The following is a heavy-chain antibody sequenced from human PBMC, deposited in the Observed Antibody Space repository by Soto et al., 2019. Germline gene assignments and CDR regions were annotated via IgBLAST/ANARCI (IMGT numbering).Heavy chain of an antibody. CDR1: GFTFSSYA. Sequence: EVQLLESGGGLVQPGGSLRLSCAASGFTFSSYAMSWVRQAPGKGLEWVSAISGSGGSTYYADSVKGRFTISRDNSKNTLYLQMNSLRAEDTAVYYCAKDVLRYFDWLDHYFDYWGQGTLVTVSS. CDR2: ISGSGGST. D-gene: IGHD3-9*01. V-gene: IGHV3-23*01. J-gene: IGHJ4*02. CDR3: AKDVLRYFDWLDHYFDY.